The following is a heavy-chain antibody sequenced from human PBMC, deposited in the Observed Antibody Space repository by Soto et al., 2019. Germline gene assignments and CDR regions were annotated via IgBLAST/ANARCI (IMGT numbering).Heavy chain of an antibody. D-gene: IGHD3-16*01. CDR2: INPSDGST. V-gene: IGHV1-46*01. J-gene: IGHJ4*02. CDR3: TYYDADVGDF. CDR1: GYTFTSYY. Sequence: QVQLVQSGAEVKKPGASVKVSCKASGYTFTSYYMHWVRQAPGQGLEWMGIINPSDGSTIYAQKFQGRVTMTRYTSTSTVYMELNSLRSEDTAVDYCTYYDADVGDFWGQGPLVTVSS.